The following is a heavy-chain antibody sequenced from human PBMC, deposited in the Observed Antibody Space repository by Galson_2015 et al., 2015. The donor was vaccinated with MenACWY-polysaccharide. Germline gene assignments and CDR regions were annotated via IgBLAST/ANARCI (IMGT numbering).Heavy chain of an antibody. V-gene: IGHV3-30*03. D-gene: IGHD2-21*02. CDR2: ISSDGDNK. CDR1: GFAFYRYG. CDR3: ARDYITYCGGDCPFGY. Sequence: SLRLSCAASGFAFYRYGLHWVRQAPGEGLEWVALISSDGDNKSHADSMRGRFTISRDNARNTLYLQMNSLTPDDTAVYFCARDYITYCGGDCPFGYWGQGTLVIVSS. J-gene: IGHJ4*02.